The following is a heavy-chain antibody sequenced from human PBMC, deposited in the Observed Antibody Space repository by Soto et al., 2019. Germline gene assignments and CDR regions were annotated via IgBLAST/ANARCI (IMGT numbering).Heavy chain of an antibody. CDR2: IIPILRTA. J-gene: IGHJ4*02. CDR1: GGTFSSYA. Sequence: QVQLVQSGAEVKKPGSSVKVSCKASGGTFSSYAISWVRQAPGQGLEWMGGIIPILRTANYAQKFRGRVTITADESTRTAYMELSSLRSEDTAVYYCARRHGYNFYFDYWGQGTLVTVSS. D-gene: IGHD1-1*01. V-gene: IGHV1-69*12. CDR3: ARRHGYNFYFDY.